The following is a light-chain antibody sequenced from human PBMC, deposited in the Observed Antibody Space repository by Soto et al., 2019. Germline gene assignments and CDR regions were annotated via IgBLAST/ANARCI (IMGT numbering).Light chain of an antibody. Sequence: DIQLTQSPSFLSASVGDRVTITCRASQGISTFLDWYQQKPGKAPKLLIYAASILQSGVPSRFRGSGSGTDSTLTISRLQTEDFANYLCQPLNSYPLTFGGRTKVDI. J-gene: IGKJ4*01. CDR2: AAS. V-gene: IGKV1-9*01. CDR3: QPLNSYPLT. CDR1: QGISTF.